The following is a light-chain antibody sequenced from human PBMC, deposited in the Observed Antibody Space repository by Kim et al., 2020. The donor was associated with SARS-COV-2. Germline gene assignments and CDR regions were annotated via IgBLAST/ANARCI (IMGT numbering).Light chain of an antibody. CDR1: SSAVGGYTS. V-gene: IGLV2-8*01. J-gene: IGLJ2*01. Sequence: GQSVTISCTGTSSAVGGYTSVSWYQQHPGKAPKLMIYEVSKRPSGVPDRFSGSKSGNTASLTVSGLQAEDEADYYCSSYAGSNNLVFGGGTQLTVL. CDR3: SSYAGSNNLV. CDR2: EVS.